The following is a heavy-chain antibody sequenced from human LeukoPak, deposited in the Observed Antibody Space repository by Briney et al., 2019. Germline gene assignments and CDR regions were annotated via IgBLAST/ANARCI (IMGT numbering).Heavy chain of an antibody. CDR2: IYTSGST. CDR1: GGSISSYY. D-gene: IGHD3-9*01. CDR3: ARDLKLRYFDWLFFMDV. V-gene: IGHV4-4*07. J-gene: IGHJ6*03. Sequence: SETLSLTCTVSGGSISSYYWSWIRQPPGKGLEWIGRIYTSGSTNYNPSLKSRVTMSVDTSKNQFSLKLSSVTAADTAVYYCARDLKLRYFDWLFFMDVWGKGTTVTISS.